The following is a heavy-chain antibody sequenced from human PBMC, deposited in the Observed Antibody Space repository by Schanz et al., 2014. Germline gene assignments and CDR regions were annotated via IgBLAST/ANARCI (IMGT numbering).Heavy chain of an antibody. CDR1: GFIFNDYY. Sequence: QVQLVESGGGVVQPGRSLRLSCAASGFIFNDYYMNWIRQAPGKGLEWLSYISRDGTTSYYADSVKGRFTISRDNAKNSLYLQMNSLRVEDTAVYYCARDSGSYDTGGDYWGQGTLVTVSS. J-gene: IGHJ4*02. V-gene: IGHV3-11*04. CDR3: ARDSGSYDTGGDY. D-gene: IGHD1-26*01. CDR2: ISRDGTTS.